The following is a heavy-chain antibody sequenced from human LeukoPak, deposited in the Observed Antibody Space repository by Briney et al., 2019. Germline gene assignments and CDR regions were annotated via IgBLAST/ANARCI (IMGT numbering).Heavy chain of an antibody. D-gene: IGHD4-23*01. CDR3: AKDLDYGGNSVFDY. CDR2: ISYDGSNK. J-gene: IGHJ4*02. V-gene: IGHV3-30*18. Sequence: GGSLRLSCAASGFTFSSYGMHWVRQAPGKGLEWVAVISYDGSNKYYADSVKSRFTISRDNSKNTLYLQMNSLRAEDTAVYYCAKDLDYGGNSVFDYWGQGTLVTVSS. CDR1: GFTFSSYG.